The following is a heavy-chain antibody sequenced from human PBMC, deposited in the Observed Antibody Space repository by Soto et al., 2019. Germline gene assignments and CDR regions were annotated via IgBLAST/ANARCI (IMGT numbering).Heavy chain of an antibody. V-gene: IGHV1-69*01. CDR3: ARSQGSSTSLEIYYYYYYGMDV. J-gene: IGHJ6*02. CDR2: IIPISGTA. Sequence: QVQLVQSGAEVKKPGSSVKVSCKASGGTFSSYAISWVRQAPGQGLEWMGGIIPISGTANYAQKFQGRVTITADESTSTAYMKLSSLRSEDTAVYYCARSQGSSTSLEIYYYYYYGMDVWGQGTTVTLSS. CDR1: GGTFSSYA. D-gene: IGHD2-2*01.